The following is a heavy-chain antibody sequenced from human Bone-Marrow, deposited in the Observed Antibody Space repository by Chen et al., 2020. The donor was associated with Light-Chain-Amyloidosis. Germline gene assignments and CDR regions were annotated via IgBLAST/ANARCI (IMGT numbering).Heavy chain of an antibody. J-gene: IGHJ4*02. D-gene: IGHD2-21*02. V-gene: IGHV3-74*01. CDR2: IHSEGTST. Sequence: EVQLVESGGEVVQPGGSLRLSCAASGFYFNHYWMHWVRQAPGKGLVWVSRIHSEGTSTAYAESVKGRFTISRDNAKNTVYLQMNSLRVEDTAMYFCVRDGTPTAVSRYFDYWGQGTPVTVSS. CDR1: GFYFNHYW. CDR3: VRDGTPTAVSRYFDY.